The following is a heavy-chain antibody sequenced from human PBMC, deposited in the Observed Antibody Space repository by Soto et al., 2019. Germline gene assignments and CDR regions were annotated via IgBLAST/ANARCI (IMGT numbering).Heavy chain of an antibody. D-gene: IGHD3-10*01. Sequence: QVQLVESGGGVVQPGRSLRLSCAASGFTFSSYGMHWVRQAPGKGLEWVAVISYDGSNKYYADSVKGRFTISRDNSKNTLYLQMNSLRAEDKAVYYCAKDRGELHYYYGMDVWGPGTTVTVSS. CDR2: ISYDGSNK. J-gene: IGHJ6*02. CDR3: AKDRGELHYYYGMDV. V-gene: IGHV3-30*18. CDR1: GFTFSSYG.